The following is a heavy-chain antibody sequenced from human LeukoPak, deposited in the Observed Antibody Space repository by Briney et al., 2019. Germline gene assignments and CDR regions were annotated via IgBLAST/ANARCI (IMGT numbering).Heavy chain of an antibody. D-gene: IGHD2-8*02. J-gene: IGHJ3*02. V-gene: IGHV1-46*01. CDR2: INPSGGST. CDR3: ARGGVKRASAFDI. Sequence: ASVKVSCKASGYTFTGYYMHWVRQAPGQGLEWMGIINPSGGSTSYAQKFQGRVTMTRDMSTSTVYMELSSLRSEDTAVYYCARGGVKRASAFDIWGQGTMVTVSS. CDR1: GYTFTGYY.